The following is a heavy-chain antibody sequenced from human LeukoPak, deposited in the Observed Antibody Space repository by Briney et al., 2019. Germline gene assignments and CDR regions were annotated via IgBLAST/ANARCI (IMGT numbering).Heavy chain of an antibody. CDR3: ARDPPRGGLEDYYYYMDV. J-gene: IGHJ6*03. CDR2: IYYSGST. V-gene: IGHV4-59*01. D-gene: IGHD3-16*01. CDR1: GGSISSYY. Sequence: NPSETLSLTCTVSGGSISSYYWSWIRQPPGKGLEWIGYIYYSGSTNYNPSLKSRVTISVDTSKNQFSLKLSSVTAADTAVYYCARDPPRGGLEDYYYYMDVWGKGTTVTASS.